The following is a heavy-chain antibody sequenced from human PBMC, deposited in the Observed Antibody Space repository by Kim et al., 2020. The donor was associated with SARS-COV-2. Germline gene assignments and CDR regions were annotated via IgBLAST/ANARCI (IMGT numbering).Heavy chain of an antibody. CDR3: VRSVWGRSSLFDPTFLDY. CDR2: IYPGDFDT. V-gene: IGHV5-51*01. Sequence: GESLKISCKGSGYSFTTYWIGWVRQMPGKGLEWMGIIYPGDFDTRYSPSFQGQVSISVDNSINTAYLQWSSLKASDTAIYYCVRSVWGRSSLFDPTFLDYWGQGALVTLSS. J-gene: IGHJ4*02. CDR1: GYSFTTYW. D-gene: IGHD6-13*01.